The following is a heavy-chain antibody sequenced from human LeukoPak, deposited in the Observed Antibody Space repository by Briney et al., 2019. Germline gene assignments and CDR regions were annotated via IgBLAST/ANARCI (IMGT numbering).Heavy chain of an antibody. V-gene: IGHV3-30*02. J-gene: IGHJ4*02. CDR3: AKDGYYYDSSGYYDY. D-gene: IGHD3-22*01. Sequence: GGSLRLSCAASGFTFSSYGMHWVRQAPGKGLEWVAFIRYDGSNKYYADSVKGRFTISRDNSKNTLYLQMNSLRAEDTAVYYCAKDGYYYDSSGYYDYWGQGTLVTVSS. CDR2: IRYDGSNK. CDR1: GFTFSSYG.